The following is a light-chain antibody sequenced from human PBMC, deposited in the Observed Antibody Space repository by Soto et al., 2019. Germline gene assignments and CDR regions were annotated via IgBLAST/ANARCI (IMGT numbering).Light chain of an antibody. J-gene: IGLJ1*01. V-gene: IGLV2-14*01. CDR1: SSDIGAYNY. CDR3: NSYTSSSTLYV. CDR2: EVS. Sequence: QSALTQPASVSGSPGQSITISCTGTSSDIGAYNYVSWYQHHPGKAPKLMLYEVSNRPSGVSNRFSGSKSGNTASLTISGLHDEDEAYYCCNSYTSSSTLYVFGTGTKLTVL.